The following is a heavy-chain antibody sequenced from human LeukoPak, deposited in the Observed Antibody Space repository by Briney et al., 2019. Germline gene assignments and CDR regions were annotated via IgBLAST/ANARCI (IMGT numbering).Heavy chain of an antibody. CDR3: ARHVGFITMVRGVINNNWFDP. CDR1: GGSISSSSYY. CDR2: IYYSRSP. D-gene: IGHD3-10*01. V-gene: IGHV4-39*01. Sequence: SETLSLTCTVSGGSISSSSYYWGWIRQPPGKGLEWIGSIYYSRSPYYNPSLKSRVTISVYTSKKQFSLKLSSVTAADTAVYYCARHVGFITMVRGVINNNWFDPWGQGTLVTVSS. J-gene: IGHJ5*02.